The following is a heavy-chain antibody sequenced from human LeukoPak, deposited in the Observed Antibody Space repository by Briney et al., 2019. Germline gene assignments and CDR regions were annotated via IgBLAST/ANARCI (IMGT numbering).Heavy chain of an antibody. CDR2: ITSDGSAT. CDR1: GFTFSSYW. D-gene: IGHD2-15*01. V-gene: IGHV3-74*01. J-gene: IGHJ2*01. CDR3: ARDASPGYFDL. Sequence: GGSLRLSCSVSGFTFSSYWMLWVRQGPGKGLAWVSRITSDGSATDYADSVKGRFTISRDNAKNTLYLHMDSLRAEDTAVYYCARDASPGYFDLWGRGTLVTVSS.